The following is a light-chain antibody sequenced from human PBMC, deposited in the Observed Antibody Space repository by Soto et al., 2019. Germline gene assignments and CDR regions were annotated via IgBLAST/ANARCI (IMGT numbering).Light chain of an antibody. CDR2: GAS. CDR3: QQYNNWPRT. J-gene: IGKJ1*01. Sequence: EIVMTQSPATLSVSPGESATLSCRASQSVSSNLAWYQQKPGQAPRLLIYGASTRATGIPARFSGSGSGTEFTLTISSLQSEEFAVYYCQQYNNWPRTVGQGTKVDIK. V-gene: IGKV3-15*01. CDR1: QSVSSN.